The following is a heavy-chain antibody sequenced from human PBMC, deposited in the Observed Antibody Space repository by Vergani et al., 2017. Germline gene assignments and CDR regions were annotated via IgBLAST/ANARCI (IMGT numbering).Heavy chain of an antibody. D-gene: IGHD6-13*01. J-gene: IGHJ6*03. CDR2: IRYDGSNK. V-gene: IGHV3-30*02. CDR3: AKTGGIAAAGKYYYYYYMDV. CDR1: GFTFSSYG. Sequence: QVQLVESGGGVVQPGGSLRLSCAASGFTFSSYGMHWVRQAPGKGLEWVAFIRYDGSNKYYADSVKGRFTISRDNSKNTLYLQRNSLRAEDTAVYYCAKTGGIAAAGKYYYYYYMDVWGKGTTVTVSS.